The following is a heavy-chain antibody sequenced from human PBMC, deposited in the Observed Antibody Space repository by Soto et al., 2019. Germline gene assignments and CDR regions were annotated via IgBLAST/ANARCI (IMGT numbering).Heavy chain of an antibody. D-gene: IGHD4-17*01. CDR3: TTDLAAVTSYYYYMDV. Sequence: EVQLVESGGGLVKPGGSLRLSCAASGFTFSNAWMSWVRQAPGKGLEWVGRIKSKTDGGTTDYAAPVKGRFTISRDDSKNTLYLQMNSLKTEDTAVYYCTTDLAAVTSYYYYMDVWGKGTTVTVSS. J-gene: IGHJ6*03. V-gene: IGHV3-15*01. CDR2: IKSKTDGGTT. CDR1: GFTFSNAW.